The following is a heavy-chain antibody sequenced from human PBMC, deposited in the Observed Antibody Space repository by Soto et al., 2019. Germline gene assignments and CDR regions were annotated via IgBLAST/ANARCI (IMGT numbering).Heavy chain of an antibody. J-gene: IGHJ4*02. D-gene: IGHD2-2*01. V-gene: IGHV1-46*01. CDR3: AASLYQPLLPSIDY. Sequence: GASVKVSCKSSGYTFSSYFMHWVRQAPGQGLEWMGIINPGGDSTSYAQKFQGRVTMTRDTSTSTVYMELSSLRSDDTAVYYCAASLYQPLLPSIDYWGQGTLVTVSS. CDR1: GYTFSSYF. CDR2: INPGGDST.